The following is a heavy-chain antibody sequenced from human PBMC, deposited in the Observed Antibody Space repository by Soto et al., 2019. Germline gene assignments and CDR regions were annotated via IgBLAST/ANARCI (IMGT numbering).Heavy chain of an antibody. CDR3: ARQPTTGDTDLWFDP. Sequence: QLQLLESGPGLVKASETLSLTCNVSGGSISTSRSYWAWIRQPPGKGLEWLANIFYSGSTYYNPSLASRVTVSVDTSKNVFSLKLRSVTAADTAVYYCARQPTTGDTDLWFDPWGQGTLVTVSS. D-gene: IGHD2-21*01. CDR1: GGSISTSRSY. J-gene: IGHJ5*02. V-gene: IGHV4-39*01. CDR2: IFYSGST.